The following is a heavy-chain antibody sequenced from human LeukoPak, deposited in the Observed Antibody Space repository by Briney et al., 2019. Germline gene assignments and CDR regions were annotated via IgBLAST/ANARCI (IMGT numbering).Heavy chain of an antibody. V-gene: IGHV3-7*01. CDR1: GFTFSSYE. Sequence: GGSLRLSCAASGFTFSSYEMNWVRQAPGKGLEWVANIKQDGSEKYYVDSVKGRFTISRDNAKNSLYLQMNSLRAEDTAVYYCARVYRSILTGYYFDYWGQGTLVTVSS. CDR3: ARVYRSILTGYYFDY. J-gene: IGHJ4*02. CDR2: IKQDGSEK. D-gene: IGHD3-9*01.